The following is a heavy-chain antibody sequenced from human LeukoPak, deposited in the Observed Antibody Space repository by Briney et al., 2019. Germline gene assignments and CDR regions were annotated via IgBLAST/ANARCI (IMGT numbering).Heavy chain of an antibody. CDR3: ARRVAGSYHDAFDI. J-gene: IGHJ3*02. D-gene: IGHD1-26*01. CDR1: GYSFTSYW. CDR2: IYPGDSDA. Sequence: GESLKISCPGSGYSFTSYWIGWVRQMPGKGLEWMGIIYPGDSDARYSPSFQGQVTISADKSISTAYLQWSSLRASDTAMYYCARRVAGSYHDAFDIWGQGTMVTVSS. V-gene: IGHV5-51*01.